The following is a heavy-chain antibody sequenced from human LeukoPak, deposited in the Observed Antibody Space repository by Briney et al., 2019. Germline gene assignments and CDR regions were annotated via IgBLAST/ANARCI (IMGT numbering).Heavy chain of an antibody. CDR3: ARPAENYYDSSGPPGD. Sequence: SETLSLTCAVYGGSFSGYYWSWIRQPPGKGLEWIGEINHSGSTNYNPSLKSRVTISVDTSKNQFSLKLSSVTAADTAVYYCARPAENYYDSSGPPGDWGQGTLVTVSS. CDR2: INHSGST. CDR1: GGSFSGYY. V-gene: IGHV4-34*01. J-gene: IGHJ4*02. D-gene: IGHD3-22*01.